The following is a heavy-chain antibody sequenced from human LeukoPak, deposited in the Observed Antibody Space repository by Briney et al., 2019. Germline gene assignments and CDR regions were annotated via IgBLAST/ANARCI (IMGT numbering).Heavy chain of an antibody. D-gene: IGHD3-22*01. CDR1: GFTFSSYG. J-gene: IGHJ3*02. CDR3: ARDSYYYDSSGYYHHPDAFDI. V-gene: IGHV3-30*02. CDR2: IRYDGSNK. Sequence: GGSLRLSCAASGFTFSSYGMHWVRQAPGKGLEWVAFIRYDGSNKYYADSVKGRFTISRDNAKNSLYLQMNNLRAEDTAVYYCARDSYYYDSSGYYHHPDAFDIWGQGTMVTVSS.